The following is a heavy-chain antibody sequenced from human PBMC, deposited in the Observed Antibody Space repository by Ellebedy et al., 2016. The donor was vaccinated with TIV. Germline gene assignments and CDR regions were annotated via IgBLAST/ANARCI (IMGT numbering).Heavy chain of an antibody. CDR1: GYTFTSYG. D-gene: IGHD3-22*01. CDR2: ISAYNGNT. CDR3: ARVGGYYYDSSGYYYQRGLDDY. V-gene: IGHV1-18*04. Sequence: AASVKVSCKASGYTFTSYGISWVRQAPGQGLEWMGWISAYNGNTNYAQKLQGRVTMTTDTSTSTAYMELRSLRSDDTAVYYCARVGGYYYDSSGYYYQRGLDDYWGQGTLVTVSS. J-gene: IGHJ4*02.